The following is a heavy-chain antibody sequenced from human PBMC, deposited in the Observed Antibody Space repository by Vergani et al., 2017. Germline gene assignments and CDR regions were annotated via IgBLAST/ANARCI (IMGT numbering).Heavy chain of an antibody. CDR1: GYNFRSYG. V-gene: IGHV1-18*01. D-gene: IGHD5-12*01. CDR2: ISAYNGNT. Sequence: QVPLMQSGPEVKKPGASVKVSCKASGYNFRSYGIIWVRQAPGQGLEWMGWISAYNGNTNYAQKIQGRVTMTTDTSTTTAYMTLRSLRSDDTAIYYCARGPQGSASGFGALTDFWGQGTLVTVSS. J-gene: IGHJ4*02. CDR3: ARGPQGSASGFGALTDF.